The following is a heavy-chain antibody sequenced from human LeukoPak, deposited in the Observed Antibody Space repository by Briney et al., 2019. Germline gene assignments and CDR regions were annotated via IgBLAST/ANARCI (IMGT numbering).Heavy chain of an antibody. Sequence: ASVRVSCKASGYTFSSYYINWVRQAPGQGLEWMGIINPSGGSSTYAETFHARVTMTRDTSTSTVYMELSSLRSEDTAVYFCARWRGGSVWFYPWGQGSLVTVSS. D-gene: IGHD2-15*01. CDR2: INPSGGSS. V-gene: IGHV1-46*01. CDR3: ARWRGGSVWFYP. CDR1: GYTFSSYY. J-gene: IGHJ5*02.